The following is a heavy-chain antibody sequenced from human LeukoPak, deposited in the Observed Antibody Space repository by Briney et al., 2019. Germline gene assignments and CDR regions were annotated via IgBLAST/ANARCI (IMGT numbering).Heavy chain of an antibody. D-gene: IGHD6-19*01. CDR2: INPNSDGT. CDR1: GYTFTGYY. J-gene: IGHJ4*02. Sequence: GASVKVSCKASGYTFTGYYMHWVRQAPGQGLEWMGWINPNSDGTNYAQKFQGRVTMTRDTSISTAYMELSRLRSDDTAVYYCARSIAVAGTLNYWGQGTLVTVSS. V-gene: IGHV1-2*02. CDR3: ARSIAVAGTLNY.